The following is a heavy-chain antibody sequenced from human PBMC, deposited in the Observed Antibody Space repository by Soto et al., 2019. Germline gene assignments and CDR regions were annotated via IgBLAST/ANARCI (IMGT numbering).Heavy chain of an antibody. CDR3: ARVPTSGWQIDAFDI. D-gene: IGHD2-15*01. CDR1: GFTFTDHY. CDR2: TRNKANSYTT. J-gene: IGHJ3*02. V-gene: IGHV3-72*01. Sequence: EVQLVESGGGLVQPGGSLRLSCAASGFTFTDHYMDWVRQAPGKGLEWVGRTRNKANSYTTEYAAYVKGRFTISRDDSKNSLYLQMNSLKTEDTAVYYCARVPTSGWQIDAFDIWGRGTMVTVSS.